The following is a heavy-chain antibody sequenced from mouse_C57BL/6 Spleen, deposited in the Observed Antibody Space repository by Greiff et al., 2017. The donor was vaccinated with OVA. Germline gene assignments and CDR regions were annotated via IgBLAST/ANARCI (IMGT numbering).Heavy chain of an antibody. D-gene: IGHD1-1*01. CDR1: GFSLTSYG. Sequence: VKLMESGPGLVAPSQSLSITCTVSGFSLTSYGVDWVRQPPGKGLEWLGVIWGGGSTNYNSALMSRLSISKDNSKSQVILKMNSLQTDDTAMYYCAKHKDDYGSSEYFDVWGTGTTVTVSS. CDR2: IWGGGST. J-gene: IGHJ1*03. V-gene: IGHV2-9*01. CDR3: AKHKDDYGSSEYFDV.